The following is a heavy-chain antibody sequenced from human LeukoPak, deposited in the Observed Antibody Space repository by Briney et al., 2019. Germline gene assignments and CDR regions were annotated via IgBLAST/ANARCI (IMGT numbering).Heavy chain of an antibody. CDR1: GFSFSSYA. D-gene: IGHD2-15*01. CDR3: ARESGGGTRLIDY. Sequence: GGSLRLSCAASGFSFSSYAVNWVRQAPGKGLGWVSVIGPSGGTTYYADSVKGRVTISRDNSKDTLYLQMDSLGVEDTAGYYCARESGGGTRLIDYWGQGTPVTVSS. J-gene: IGHJ4*02. V-gene: IGHV3-23*01. CDR2: IGPSGGTT.